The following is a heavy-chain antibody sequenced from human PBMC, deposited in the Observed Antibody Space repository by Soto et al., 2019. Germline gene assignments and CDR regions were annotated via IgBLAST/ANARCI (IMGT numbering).Heavy chain of an antibody. D-gene: IGHD2-2*01. Sequence: PSETLSLTCTVSGGSISSYYWSWIRQPPGKGLEWIGYIYYSGSTNYNPSLKSRVTISVDTSKNQFSLKLSSVTAADTAVYYCARAGNGCSSTSCHFQGSDAFDICGQGTMVTVSS. CDR3: ARAGNGCSSTSCHFQGSDAFDI. V-gene: IGHV4-59*01. J-gene: IGHJ3*02. CDR1: GGSISSYY. CDR2: IYYSGST.